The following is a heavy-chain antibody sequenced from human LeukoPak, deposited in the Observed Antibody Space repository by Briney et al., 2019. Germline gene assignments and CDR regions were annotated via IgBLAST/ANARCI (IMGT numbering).Heavy chain of an antibody. J-gene: IGHJ6*03. V-gene: IGHV1-2*02. D-gene: IGHD3-10*01. CDR3: ARVYYGSGSLHYYYYYMDV. CDR1: GYTFTGYY. Sequence: EASVKVSCKTSGYTFTGYYMHWVRQAPGQGLEWMGWINPNSGGTNYAQKFQGRVTMTRDMSTTTDYMELSSLRSEDTAVYYCARVYYGSGSLHYYYYYMDVWGKGTTATVSS. CDR2: INPNSGGT.